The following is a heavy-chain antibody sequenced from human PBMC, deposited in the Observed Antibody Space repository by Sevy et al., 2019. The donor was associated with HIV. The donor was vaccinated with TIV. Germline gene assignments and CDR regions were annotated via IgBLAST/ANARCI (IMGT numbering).Heavy chain of an antibody. Sequence: GGSLRLSCAASGFTFSSHSMNWVRQTPGKGLEWISYISGTGNTIYYADSVKGRFTISRDNAKNSLYLQLKSLRDEDTAIYYCARDLGGSGLDYWGQGTLVTVSS. D-gene: IGHD3-16*01. CDR2: ISGTGNTI. J-gene: IGHJ4*02. CDR1: GFTFSSHS. V-gene: IGHV3-48*02. CDR3: ARDLGGSGLDY.